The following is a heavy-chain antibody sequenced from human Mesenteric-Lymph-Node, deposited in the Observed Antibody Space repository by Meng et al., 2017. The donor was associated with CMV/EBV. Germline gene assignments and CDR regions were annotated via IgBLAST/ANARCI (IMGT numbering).Heavy chain of an antibody. D-gene: IGHD2-21*01. CDR2: IIPIFGTA. Sequence: TFSSYAISWVRQAAGQGLEWMGGIIPIFGTANYAQKFQGRVTITTDESTSTAYMELSSLRSEDTAVYYCAIPSGGGYCGGDCYSFDYWGQGTLVTVSS. CDR1: TFSSYA. J-gene: IGHJ4*02. CDR3: AIPSGGGYCGGDCYSFDY. V-gene: IGHV1-69*05.